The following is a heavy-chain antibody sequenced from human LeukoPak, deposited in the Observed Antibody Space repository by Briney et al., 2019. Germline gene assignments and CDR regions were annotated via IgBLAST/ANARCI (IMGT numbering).Heavy chain of an antibody. V-gene: IGHV3-66*03. J-gene: IGHJ5*02. CDR3: ARDRAANQDWVEFDP. D-gene: IGHD3/OR15-3a*01. CDR1: GFIVSDYY. Sequence: GGSLRLSCAASGFIVSDYYMSWVRQAPGKGLEWVGLIRDSGEAFYADFARGRFAISRDESENTLYLQMNSLRVGDTAVYFCARDRAANQDWVEFDPWGQGTPVIVSS. CDR2: IRDSGEA.